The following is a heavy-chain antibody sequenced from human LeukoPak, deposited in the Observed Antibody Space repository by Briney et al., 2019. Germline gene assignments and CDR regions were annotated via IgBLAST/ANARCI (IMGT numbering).Heavy chain of an antibody. J-gene: IGHJ4*02. D-gene: IGHD3-10*01. CDR3: VLWFGELFGFD. V-gene: IGHV3-48*04. CDR2: ISSSGSTI. CDR1: GFTFSSFW. Sequence: GGSLRLSCAASGFTFSSFWMSWVRQAPGKGLEWVSYISSSGSTIYYADSVKGRFTISRDNAKNSLYLQMNSLRAEDTAVYYCVLWFGELFGFDWGQGTLVTVSS.